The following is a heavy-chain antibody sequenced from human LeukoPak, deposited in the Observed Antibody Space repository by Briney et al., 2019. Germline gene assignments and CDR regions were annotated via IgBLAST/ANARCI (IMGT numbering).Heavy chain of an antibody. CDR1: AYTFTGYY. D-gene: IGHD2-8*01. V-gene: IGHV1-2*06. J-gene: IGHJ3*02. CDR2: SNPNSGGT. CDR3: ASQSIVLMVYAISNAFDI. Sequence: ASVKVCGKASAYTFTGYYMHWVPQAPGQGIEWMGRSNPNSGGTNYAQKFQGRVTMTRDTSISTAYMELSRLRSDDTAVYYCASQSIVLMVYAISNAFDIWGQGTMVTVSS.